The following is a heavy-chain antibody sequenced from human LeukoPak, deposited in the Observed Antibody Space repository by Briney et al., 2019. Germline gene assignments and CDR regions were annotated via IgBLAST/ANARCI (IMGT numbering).Heavy chain of an antibody. V-gene: IGHV3-53*01. J-gene: IGHJ4*02. Sequence: QPGGSLRLSCAASGFTVSSNYMSWVRQAPGKGLEWVSVIYSGGSTYYADSVKGRFTISRDNSKNTLYLQMNSLRAEDTAVHYCARDVYYYDSSAKGGYYFDYWGQGTLVTVSS. CDR1: GFTVSSNY. CDR3: ARDVYYYDSSAKGGYYFDY. D-gene: IGHD3-22*01. CDR2: IYSGGST.